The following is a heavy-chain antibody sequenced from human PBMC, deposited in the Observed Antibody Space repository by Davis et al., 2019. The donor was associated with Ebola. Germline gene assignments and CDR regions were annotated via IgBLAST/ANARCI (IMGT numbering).Heavy chain of an antibody. CDR2: IYYSGST. CDR1: GGSISSYY. J-gene: IGHJ4*02. CDR3: ARGGLHLGELSLSYYFDY. V-gene: IGHV4-59*01. Sequence: SETLSLTCTVSGGSISSYYWSWIRQPPGKGLEWIASIYYSGSTNYNPSLKSRVTISVDTSKNQFSLKLSSVTAADTAVYYCARGGLHLGELSLSYYFDYWGQGTLVTVSS. D-gene: IGHD3-16*02.